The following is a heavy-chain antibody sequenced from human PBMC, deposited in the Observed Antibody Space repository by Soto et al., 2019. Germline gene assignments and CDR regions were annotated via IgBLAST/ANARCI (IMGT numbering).Heavy chain of an antibody. J-gene: IGHJ4*02. CDR3: AKSMNSVTTYLDY. Sequence: EVQLLESGGGLVQPGGSLRLSCAASGFTFSNFAMSWVRQAPGKGLEWVSAICDAGDKAYHADSVKGRFTISRDNSKNTLYLQMNSLGAEDTAVYYCAKSMNSVTTYLDYWGQGALVTVSS. D-gene: IGHD4-17*01. CDR2: ICDAGDKA. V-gene: IGHV3-23*01. CDR1: GFTFSNFA.